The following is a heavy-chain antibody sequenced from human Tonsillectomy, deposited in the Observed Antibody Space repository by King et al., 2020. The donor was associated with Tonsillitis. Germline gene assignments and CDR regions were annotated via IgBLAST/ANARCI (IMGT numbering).Heavy chain of an antibody. V-gene: IGHV3-21*01. CDR2: ISSSSSYI. CDR1: GFTFSSYS. J-gene: IGHJ4*02. CDR3: ARDGPYCRGGSCYGN. Sequence: VQLVESGGGLVKPGGSLRLSCAASGFTFSSYSMNWVRQAPGKGLEWVSSISSSSSYIYYADSVKGRFTISRDNAKNSLYLQMNSLRAEDTAVYYCARDGPYCRGGSCYGNWGQGTLVTVSS. D-gene: IGHD2-15*01.